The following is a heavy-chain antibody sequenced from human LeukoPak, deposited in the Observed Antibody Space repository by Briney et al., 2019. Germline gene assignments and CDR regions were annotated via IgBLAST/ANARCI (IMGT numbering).Heavy chain of an antibody. J-gene: IGHJ4*02. CDR2: IKPNNGGT. CDR1: GYTFTDYY. Sequence: ASVKVSCKASGYTFTDYYIHWVRQALGQGLEWMGGIKPNNGGTNYAQKFQGRVTMTRDTSISTTYMELSRLRSDDTAVYYCATGDTIGRTDYWGQGTLVTVSS. V-gene: IGHV1-2*02. CDR3: ATGDTIGRTDY. D-gene: IGHD3-9*01.